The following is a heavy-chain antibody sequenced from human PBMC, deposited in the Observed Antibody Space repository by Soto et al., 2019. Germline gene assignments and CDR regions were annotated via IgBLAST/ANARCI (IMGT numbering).Heavy chain of an antibody. CDR2: ISYDGSNK. V-gene: IGHV3-30*18. Sequence: QVQLVESGGGAVQPGTSLRLSCAASGFTFSRYAMHWVRQAPGKGLEWVAVISYDGSNKDYVDSVKGRFTISRDNSKNTLYVQMNSLRVEDTAVYYCAKANNYDDSFMSALDIWGQGTTVTVSS. D-gene: IGHD4-17*01. J-gene: IGHJ3*02. CDR3: AKANNYDDSFMSALDI. CDR1: GFTFSRYA.